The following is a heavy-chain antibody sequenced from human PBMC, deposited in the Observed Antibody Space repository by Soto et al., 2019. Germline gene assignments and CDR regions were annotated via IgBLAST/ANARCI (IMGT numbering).Heavy chain of an antibody. J-gene: IGHJ4*02. CDR1: GYTFTSYD. V-gene: IGHV1-8*01. CDR2: MNPNSGNT. Sequence: ASVKVSCKASGYTFTSYDINWVRQATGQGLEWLGWMNPNSGNTGYAQKFQGRLTITKDTSKNQVVLTMTNMDPVDTATYYCAHSLAASNYGDYEPINSFDYWGQGTLVTVSS. D-gene: IGHD4-17*01. CDR3: AHSLAASNYGDYEPINSFDY.